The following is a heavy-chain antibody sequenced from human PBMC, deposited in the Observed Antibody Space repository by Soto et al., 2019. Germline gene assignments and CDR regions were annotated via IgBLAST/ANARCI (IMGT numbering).Heavy chain of an antibody. CDR2: IYDSGST. D-gene: IGHD3-10*01. CDR1: GASISSNNW. V-gene: IGHV4-4*02. CDR3: ASITLVWGVMPDY. Sequence: QVQLQESGPGLVKPSETLSLTCAVSGASISSNNWWTWVRQPPGKGLEWIGEIYDSGSTNYNPSLKSRVTISADKSKNQFSLKLSSVTAADTAVYYCASITLVWGVMPDYWGQGTLVTVSS. J-gene: IGHJ4*02.